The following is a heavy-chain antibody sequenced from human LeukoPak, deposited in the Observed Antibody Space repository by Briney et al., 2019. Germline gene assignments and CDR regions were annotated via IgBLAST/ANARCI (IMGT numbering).Heavy chain of an antibody. CDR2: FDPEDGET. CDR3: ATDPRIVGATSDAFDI. D-gene: IGHD1-26*01. CDR1: GYTLTELS. J-gene: IGHJ3*02. V-gene: IGHV1-24*01. Sequence: ASVKVSCKVSGYTLTELSMHWVRQAPGKGLEWMGGFDPEDGETIYAQKFRGRVTMTEDTSTDTAYMELSSLRSEDTAVYYCATDPRIVGATSDAFDIWGQGTMVTVSS.